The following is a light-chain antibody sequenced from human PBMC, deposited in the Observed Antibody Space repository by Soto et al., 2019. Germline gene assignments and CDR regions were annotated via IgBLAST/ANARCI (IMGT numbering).Light chain of an antibody. CDR2: DAS. J-gene: IGKJ3*01. CDR1: LNIRTY. Sequence: EIVLTQSPATLSLSPGERATLSCRASLNIRTYLAWYQQKPGQAPRLLIYDASNRATGFPARFSGSGSGTDFALTISSLEPEDFAVYYCQQRSNRPLTFGPGTTVDIK. V-gene: IGKV3-11*01. CDR3: QQRSNRPLT.